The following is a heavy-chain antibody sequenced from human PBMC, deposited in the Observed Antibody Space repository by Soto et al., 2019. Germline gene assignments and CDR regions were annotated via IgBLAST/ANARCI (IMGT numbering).Heavy chain of an antibody. CDR1: GDSVSSNSAA. V-gene: IGHV6-1*01. D-gene: IGHD6-6*01. CDR2: TYYRSKWYN. CDR3: ARDPGYSSSSSPREYNWFDP. Sequence: SQTLSLTCAISGDSVSSNSAAWNWIRQSPSRGLEWLGRTYYRSKWYNDYAVSVKSRITINPDTSKNQFSLQLNSVTPEDTAVYYCARDPGYSSSSSPREYNWFDPWGQGTLVTV. J-gene: IGHJ5*02.